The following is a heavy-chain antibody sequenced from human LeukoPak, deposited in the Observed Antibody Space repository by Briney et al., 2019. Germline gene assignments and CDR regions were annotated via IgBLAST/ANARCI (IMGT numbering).Heavy chain of an antibody. CDR1: GYTFSSNT. CDR2: INTNTGNP. Sequence: ASVNVSCKASGYTFSSNTMNWVRQATGQGLEGMGWINTNTGNPTYAQDYTGRFVFSLDTSVSTTYLQISRLKAEDTAVYYCASGPSYSGSNEYFDSWGQGTLVTVSS. CDR3: ASGPSYSGSNEYFDS. D-gene: IGHD1-26*01. V-gene: IGHV7-4-1*02. J-gene: IGHJ4*02.